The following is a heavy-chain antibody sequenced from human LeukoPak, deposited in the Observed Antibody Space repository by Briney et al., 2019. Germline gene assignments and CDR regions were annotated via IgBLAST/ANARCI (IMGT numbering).Heavy chain of an antibody. CDR2: IYSGGST. D-gene: IGHD5-18*01. V-gene: IGHV3-53*04. CDR1: GFTVSSNY. CDR3: ARDKEDTAMVN. Sequence: GRSLRLSCAASGFTVSSNYMSWVRQAPGKGLEWVSVIYSGGSTYYADSVKGRFTISRHNSKNTLYLQMNSLRAEDTAVYYCARDKEDTAMVNWGQGTLVTVSS. J-gene: IGHJ4*02.